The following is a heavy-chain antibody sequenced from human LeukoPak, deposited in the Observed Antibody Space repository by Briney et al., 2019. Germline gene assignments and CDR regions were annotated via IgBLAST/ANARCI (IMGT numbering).Heavy chain of an antibody. D-gene: IGHD5-18*01. CDR1: GFTVSSNE. CDR2: ISGGST. V-gene: IGHV3-38-3*01. Sequence: GGSLRLSCAASGFTVSSNEMTWVRQAPGKGLEWVSSISGGSTYYADSRKDRFTISRDNSKNTLYLQMNSLRAEDTAVYYCAKQGSYGFRYYYMDVWGKGTTVTVSS. J-gene: IGHJ6*03. CDR3: AKQGSYGFRYYYMDV.